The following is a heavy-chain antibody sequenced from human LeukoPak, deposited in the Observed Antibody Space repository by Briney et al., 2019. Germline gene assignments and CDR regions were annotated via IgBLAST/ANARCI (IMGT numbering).Heavy chain of an antibody. V-gene: IGHV3-7*01. J-gene: IGHJ4*02. CDR2: IKQDGSEK. D-gene: IGHD2-21*02. CDR3: ARELAYCSGNCSTFDY. CDR1: GFTFSSYW. Sequence: GGSLRISCAASGFTFSSYWMSWVRQAPGKGLEWVANIKQDGSEKYYVDSVKGRFTISRDNAKNSLYLQMNSLRAEDTAVYYCARELAYCSGNCSTFDYWGQGTLVTVSS.